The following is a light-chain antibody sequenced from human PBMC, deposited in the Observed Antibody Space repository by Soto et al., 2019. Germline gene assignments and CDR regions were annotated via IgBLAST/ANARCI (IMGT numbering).Light chain of an antibody. J-gene: IGKJ4*01. CDR2: DAS. CDR1: QDISNY. V-gene: IGKV1-33*01. CDR3: QQYDNLS. Sequence: DIQLTQSPSSLSASVGDRVTITCQASQDISNYLNWYQQKPGKAPKLLIYDASNLETGVPSRFSGSGSGTDFTFTISSLQPDDIATYYCQQYDNLSFGGGTKVDI.